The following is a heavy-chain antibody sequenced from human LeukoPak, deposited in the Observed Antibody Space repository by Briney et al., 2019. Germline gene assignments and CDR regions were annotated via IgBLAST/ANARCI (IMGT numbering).Heavy chain of an antibody. D-gene: IGHD2-2*02. CDR1: GGSISSYY. CDR2: IYYSGST. Sequence: TETLSLTCTVSGGSISSYYWSWIRQPPGKGLEWIGYIYYSGSTNYNPSLKSRVTISVDTSKNQFSLKLSSVTAADTAVYYCATTRGYCSSTSCYMGAFDIWGQGTMVTVSS. CDR3: ATTRGYCSSTSCYMGAFDI. J-gene: IGHJ3*02. V-gene: IGHV4-59*08.